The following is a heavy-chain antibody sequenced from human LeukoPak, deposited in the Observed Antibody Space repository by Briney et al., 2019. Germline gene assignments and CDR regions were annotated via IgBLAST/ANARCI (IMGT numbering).Heavy chain of an antibody. CDR1: GVTLSSNH. CDR2: IHSGGGT. CDR3: VRDAS. Sequence: GGSLRLSCAVSGVTLSSNHMSWVRQAPGKGLEWVSAIHSGGGTYYSDSVKGRFTLSRDNSKNTLYHQMNSLRAEDTAVYYCVRDASWGQGTLVTVSS. J-gene: IGHJ4*02. V-gene: IGHV3-66*01.